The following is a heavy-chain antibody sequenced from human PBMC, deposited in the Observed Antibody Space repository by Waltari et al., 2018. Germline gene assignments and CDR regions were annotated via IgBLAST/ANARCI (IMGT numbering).Heavy chain of an antibody. CDR3: ASPIYDILTGYGYYGMDV. CDR1: GFTVSSNY. CDR2: IYSGGSK. D-gene: IGHD3-9*01. Sequence: EVQLVESGGGLIQPGGSLRLSCAASGFTVSSNYMSWVRQAPGKGLEWVSVIYSGGSKYYADSVKGRFTISRDNSKNTLYLQMNSLRAEDTAVYYCASPIYDILTGYGYYGMDVWGQGTTVTVSS. V-gene: IGHV3-53*01. J-gene: IGHJ6*02.